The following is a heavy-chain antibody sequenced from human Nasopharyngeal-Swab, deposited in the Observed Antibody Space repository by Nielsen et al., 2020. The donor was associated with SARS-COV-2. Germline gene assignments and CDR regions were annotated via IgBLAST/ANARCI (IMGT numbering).Heavy chain of an antibody. CDR1: GFTFSSYS. D-gene: IGHD3-16*01. Sequence: GALKISCAASGFTFSSYSMNWVRQAPGKGLEWVSSISSSSSYIYYADSVKGRFTISRDNAKNSLYLQMNSLRAEDTAVYYCASERSSRLGEGTFDYWGQGTLVTVSS. CDR2: ISSSSSYI. V-gene: IGHV3-21*01. J-gene: IGHJ4*02. CDR3: ASERSSRLGEGTFDY.